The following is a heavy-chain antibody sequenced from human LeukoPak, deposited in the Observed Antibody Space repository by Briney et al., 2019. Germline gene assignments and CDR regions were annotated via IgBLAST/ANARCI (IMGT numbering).Heavy chain of an antibody. Sequence: SETLSPTCAVYGGSFSGYYWSWIRQPPGKGLEWIGEINHSGSTNYNPSLKSRVTISVDTSKNQFSLKLSSVTAADTAVYYCARGLSPIRYFDWLSNYFDYWGQGTLVTVSS. V-gene: IGHV4-34*01. CDR1: GGSFSGYY. CDR3: ARGLSPIRYFDWLSNYFDY. J-gene: IGHJ4*02. CDR2: INHSGST. D-gene: IGHD3-9*01.